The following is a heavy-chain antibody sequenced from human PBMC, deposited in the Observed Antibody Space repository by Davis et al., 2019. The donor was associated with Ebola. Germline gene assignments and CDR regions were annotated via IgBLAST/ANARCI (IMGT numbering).Heavy chain of an antibody. CDR3: ARVLELSSGWYDFDY. CDR2: IIPIFGTV. V-gene: IGHV1-69*13. CDR1: GGTFSSYA. J-gene: IGHJ4*02. Sequence: AASVKVSCKASGGTFSSYAISWVRQAPGQGLEWMGGIIPIFGTVNYAQKFQGRVTITADESTSTAYMELSSLRSEDTAVYYCARVLELSSGWYDFDYWGQGTLVTVSS. D-gene: IGHD6-19*01.